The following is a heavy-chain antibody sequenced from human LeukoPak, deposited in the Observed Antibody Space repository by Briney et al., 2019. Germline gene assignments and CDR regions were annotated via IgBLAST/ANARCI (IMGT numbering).Heavy chain of an antibody. V-gene: IGHV3-7*01. CDR3: AKENSGSYYFDY. J-gene: IGHJ4*02. CDR1: GFTFTNYW. Sequence: GGSLRLSCAASGFTFTNYWMSWFRQAPGKGLEWVANTKEDGSEIYYVDSVKGRFTVSRDNAKNSLYLQMNSLRAEDTAVYYCAKENSGSYYFDYWGQGTLVTVSS. D-gene: IGHD1-26*01. CDR2: TKEDGSEI.